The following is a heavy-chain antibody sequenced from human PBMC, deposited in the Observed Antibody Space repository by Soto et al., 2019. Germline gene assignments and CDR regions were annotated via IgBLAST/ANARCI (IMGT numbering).Heavy chain of an antibody. CDR3: AHKGPEDWPLDY. D-gene: IGHD3-9*01. J-gene: IGHJ4*02. CDR2: IYWDDSK. V-gene: IGHV2-5*02. CDR1: GFSLSTSGVG. Sequence: QITLKESGPTLVRPTQTLTLTCAFSGFSLSTSGVGVGWIRQPPGTALEWLAVIYWDDSKHYTPSLRSRLTTTTDTTKTQVVLTMTNMDPMDTGTYYCAHKGPEDWPLDYWGQGTLVTVSS.